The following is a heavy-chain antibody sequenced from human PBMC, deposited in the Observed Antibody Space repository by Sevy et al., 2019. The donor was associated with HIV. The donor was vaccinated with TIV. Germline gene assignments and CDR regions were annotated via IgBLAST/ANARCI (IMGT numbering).Heavy chain of an antibody. CDR1: GINIRDYW. CDR3: VRAIQLAASY. D-gene: IGHD2-15*01. V-gene: IGHV3-7*02. CDR2: INPYGSKI. Sequence: GGSLRLSCEASGINIRDYWMNWVRQAPGKGLEWVANINPYGSKIYYADSVKGRFTISRDSAKNSVFLQMTSLRAEDTAVYYCVRAIQLAASYWGQGMLVTVSS. J-gene: IGHJ4*02.